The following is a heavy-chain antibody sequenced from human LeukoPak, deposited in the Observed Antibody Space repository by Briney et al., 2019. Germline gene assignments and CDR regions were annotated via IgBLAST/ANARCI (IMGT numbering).Heavy chain of an antibody. J-gene: IGHJ6*02. V-gene: IGHV3-23*01. CDR2: ISGSGGST. CDR1: GFTFSSYA. CDR3: AKGVGTGTGYYYYYGMDV. D-gene: IGHD1-1*01. Sequence: GGSLRLSCAASGFTFSSYAMSWVRQAPGKGLEWVSAISGSGGSTYYADSVKGRFTISRDNSKNTLYLQMNSLRAEDTAVYYCAKGVGTGTGYYYYYGMDVWGQGTTVTVSS.